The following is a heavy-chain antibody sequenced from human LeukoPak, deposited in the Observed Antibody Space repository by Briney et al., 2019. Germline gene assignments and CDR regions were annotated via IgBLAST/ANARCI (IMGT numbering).Heavy chain of an antibody. CDR3: ARVNAIMGYCSGGSCYAFDY. Sequence: PSETLSLTCAVSGGSISSSNWWSWVRQPPGKGLEWIGEIYHSGSTNYNPSLKSRVTISVDKSKNQFSLKLSSVTAADTAVYYCARVNAIMGYCSGGSCYAFDYWGQGTLVTVSS. D-gene: IGHD2-15*01. CDR2: IYHSGST. J-gene: IGHJ4*02. CDR1: GGSISSSNW. V-gene: IGHV4-4*02.